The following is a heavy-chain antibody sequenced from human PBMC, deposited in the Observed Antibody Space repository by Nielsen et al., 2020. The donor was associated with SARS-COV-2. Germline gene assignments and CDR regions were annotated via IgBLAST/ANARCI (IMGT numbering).Heavy chain of an antibody. V-gene: IGHV4-34*01. CDR3: ARDRPFRTSIAARPRGFDY. Sequence: SETLSLTCAVYGGSFSGYYWSWIRQPPGKGLEWIGEINHSGSTNYNPSLKSRVTISVDTSKNQFSLKLSSVTAADTAVYYCARDRPFRTSIAARPRGFDYWGQGTLVTVSS. D-gene: IGHD6-6*01. CDR1: GGSFSGYY. CDR2: INHSGST. J-gene: IGHJ4*02.